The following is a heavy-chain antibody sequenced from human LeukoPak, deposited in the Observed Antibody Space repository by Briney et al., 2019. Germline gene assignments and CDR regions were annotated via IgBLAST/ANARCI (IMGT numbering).Heavy chain of an antibody. D-gene: IGHD5-18*01. V-gene: IGHV4-4*07. Sequence: PSETLSLTCTVSGASIRSYYWSWIRQSAGKGLEWIGRIYTSGATNYNPSLKSRVTMSVDTSKNQLSLTLRSVTAADTAVYYCARDDVNAAIVTIQYWGQGSLVTVSS. CDR2: IYTSGAT. J-gene: IGHJ4*02. CDR1: GASIRSYY. CDR3: ARDDVNAAIVTIQY.